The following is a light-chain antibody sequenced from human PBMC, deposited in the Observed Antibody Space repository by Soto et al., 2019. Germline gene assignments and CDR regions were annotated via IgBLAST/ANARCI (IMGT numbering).Light chain of an antibody. Sequence: QSVLTQPASVSGSPGQSITISCTRTSSDVGSYNLFSWYQKHPDKAPKLLIYEGSKRPSGVSSRFSGSKSGNTASLAISGLQTEDEADYYCCSYGAGSTFVFGTGTKVTVL. CDR3: CSYGAGSTFV. CDR2: EGS. V-gene: IGLV2-23*03. CDR1: SSDVGSYNL. J-gene: IGLJ1*01.